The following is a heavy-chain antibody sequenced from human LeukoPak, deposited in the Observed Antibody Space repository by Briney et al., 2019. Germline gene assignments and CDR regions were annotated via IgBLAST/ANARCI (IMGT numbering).Heavy chain of an antibody. J-gene: IGHJ1*01. CDR1: GYSISSGYY. CDR3: ARNYYGSGSYYQRAQCFQH. V-gene: IGHV4-38-2*02. Sequence: SETLSLTCTVSGYSISSGYYWGWIRQPPGKGLEWIGSIYHRGSTYYNPSLKSRATIAVDTSKTQFSLKLTSVTAADTAVYYCARNYYGSGSYYQRAQCFQHWGQGTLVTVSS. CDR2: IYHRGST. D-gene: IGHD3-10*01.